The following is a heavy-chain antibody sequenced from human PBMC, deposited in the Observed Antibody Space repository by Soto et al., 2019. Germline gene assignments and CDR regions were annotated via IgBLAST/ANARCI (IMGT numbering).Heavy chain of an antibody. Sequence: PGGSLRLSCAASGFTFSSYAMNWVRQAPGKGLEWVSVISGSDGSTYYADSVKGRFTISRDNSKNTLYLQMNSLRAEDTAVYYCARRGPGTYFDYWGQGTLVTVSS. CDR3: ARRGPGTYFDY. D-gene: IGHD6-13*01. J-gene: IGHJ4*02. CDR1: GFTFSSYA. CDR2: ISGSDGST. V-gene: IGHV3-23*01.